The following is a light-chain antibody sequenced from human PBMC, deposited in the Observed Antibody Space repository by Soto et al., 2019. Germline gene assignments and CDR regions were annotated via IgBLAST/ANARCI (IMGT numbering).Light chain of an antibody. CDR3: SSYTSSSTLV. V-gene: IGLV2-14*01. CDR1: SSDVGAYNY. CDR2: EVS. Sequence: QPVLTQPASVSGSPGQSITLSCTGTSSDVGAYNYVSWFQQHPGKAPKLMIYEVSDRPSGVSNRFSGSKSGNTASLTISGLQAEDEADYYCSSYTSSSTLVFGTGTKVTVL. J-gene: IGLJ1*01.